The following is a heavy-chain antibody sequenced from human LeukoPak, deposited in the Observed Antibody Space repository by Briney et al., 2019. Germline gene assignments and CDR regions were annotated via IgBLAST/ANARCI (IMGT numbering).Heavy chain of an antibody. Sequence: PGGSLRPSCAASGFTFSNNWMSWVRQAPGKGLERLANIKQDGSEKFYVDSVKGRFTISRDSAKNSVYLQMNSLRAEDTAVYYCAGGRPGMGIVIDYWGQGTLVTVSS. V-gene: IGHV3-7*01. CDR3: AGGRPGMGIVIDY. CDR1: GFTFSNNW. J-gene: IGHJ4*02. D-gene: IGHD7-27*01. CDR2: IKQDGSEK.